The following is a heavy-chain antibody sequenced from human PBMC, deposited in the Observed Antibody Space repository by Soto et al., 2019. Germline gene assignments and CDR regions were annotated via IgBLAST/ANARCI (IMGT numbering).Heavy chain of an antibody. Sequence: ASVKVSCKASGYSFTSYYMHWVRQAPGQGLEWMRIINPSGGSTSYAQKFQGRVTMTRDTSTSTVYMELSSLRSEDTAVYYCARESLYYYGSGSYYYYYYYGMDVWGQGTTVTVSS. CDR2: INPSGGST. J-gene: IGHJ6*02. CDR1: GYSFTSYY. V-gene: IGHV1-46*01. D-gene: IGHD3-10*01. CDR3: ARESLYYYGSGSYYYYYYYGMDV.